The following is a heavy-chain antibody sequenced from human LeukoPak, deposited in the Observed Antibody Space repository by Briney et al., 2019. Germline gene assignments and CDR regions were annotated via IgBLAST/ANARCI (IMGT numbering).Heavy chain of an antibody. CDR2: ISSSSSYI. CDR3: ARDGESGSYHALWN. CDR1: GFTFSSYS. D-gene: IGHD1-26*01. J-gene: IGHJ4*02. V-gene: IGHV3-21*01. Sequence: GGSLRLSCAASGFTFSSYSMNWVRQAPGKGLEWVSSISSSSSYIYYADSVKGRFTISRDNAKNSLYLQMNSLRAEDTAVYYCARDGESGSYHALWNWGQGTLVTVSS.